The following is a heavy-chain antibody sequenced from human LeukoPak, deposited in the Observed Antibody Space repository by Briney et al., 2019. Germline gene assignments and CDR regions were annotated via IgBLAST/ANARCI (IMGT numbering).Heavy chain of an antibody. Sequence: PGGSLRLSCAASGFTFSSYAMSWVRQAPGKGLEWVSAISGSGGSTSYADSVKGRFTISRDNSKNTLYLQMNSLRAEDTAVYHCAKSWSVAGTYGPFDIWGQGTMVTVSS. CDR1: GFTFSSYA. J-gene: IGHJ3*02. D-gene: IGHD6-19*01. CDR3: AKSWSVAGTYGPFDI. V-gene: IGHV3-23*01. CDR2: ISGSGGST.